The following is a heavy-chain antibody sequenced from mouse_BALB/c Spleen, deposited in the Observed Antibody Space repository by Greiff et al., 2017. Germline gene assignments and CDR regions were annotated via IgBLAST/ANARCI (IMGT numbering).Heavy chain of an antibody. V-gene: IGHV5-6-4*01. CDR1: GFTFSSYT. D-gene: IGHD2-2*01. CDR2: ISSGGSYT. J-gene: IGHJ2*01. Sequence: EVQLVESGGGLVKPGGSLKLSCAASGFTFSSYTMSWVRQTPEKRLEWVATISSGGSYTYYPDSVKGRFTISRDNAKNTLYLQMSSLKSEDTTMYYCTRERDLLRLRRSYYFDYWGQGTTLTVSS. CDR3: TRERDLLRLRRSYYFDY.